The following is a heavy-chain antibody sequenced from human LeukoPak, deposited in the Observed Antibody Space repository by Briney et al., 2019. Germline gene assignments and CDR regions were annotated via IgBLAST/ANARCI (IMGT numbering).Heavy chain of an antibody. J-gene: IGHJ3*02. V-gene: IGHV1-69*04. CDR3: ARDPDDAFDI. CDR1: GGTFSSYA. Sequence: GASVTVSCKASGGTFSSYAISWVRQAPGQGLEWMGRIIPIFGIANYAQKFQGRVTVTADKSTSTAYMELSSLRSEDTAVYYCARDPDDAFDIWGQGTMVTVSS. CDR2: IIPIFGIA.